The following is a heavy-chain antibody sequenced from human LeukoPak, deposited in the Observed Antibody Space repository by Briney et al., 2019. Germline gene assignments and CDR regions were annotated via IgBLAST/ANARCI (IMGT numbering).Heavy chain of an antibody. D-gene: IGHD1-1*01. CDR1: GFTFSSYA. Sequence: GRSLRLSCAASGFTFSSYAMHWVRQAPGKGLEWVAVISYDGSNKYYADSVKGRFTISRDNSKNTLYLQMNSLRAEDTAVYYCARDFRADELERRQSAAFDIWGQGTMVTVSS. V-gene: IGHV3-30-3*01. J-gene: IGHJ3*02. CDR3: ARDFRADELERRQSAAFDI. CDR2: ISYDGSNK.